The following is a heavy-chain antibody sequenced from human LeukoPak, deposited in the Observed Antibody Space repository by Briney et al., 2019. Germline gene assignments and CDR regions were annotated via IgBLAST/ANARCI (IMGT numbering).Heavy chain of an antibody. D-gene: IGHD3-22*01. V-gene: IGHV3-30*04. CDR3: TRDLTGHYSIDY. Sequence: PGGSLRLSCAAPGFTFSTYAIHWDRQAPGKGLEWVAFISNNGRNKDYADSVKGRFTISRDNSKNTLDLQVNSLRPDDTAVYYCTRDLTGHYSIDYWGQGTLVTVSS. J-gene: IGHJ4*02. CDR1: GFTFSTYA. CDR2: ISNNGRNK.